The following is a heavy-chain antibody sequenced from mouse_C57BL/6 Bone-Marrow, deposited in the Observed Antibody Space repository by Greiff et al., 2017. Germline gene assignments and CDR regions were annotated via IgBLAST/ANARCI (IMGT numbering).Heavy chain of an antibody. CDR3: TYYYGSSYYYAMDY. J-gene: IGHJ4*01. CDR2: IDPENGDT. Sequence: EVPLQQSGAELVRPGASVKLSCTASGFNIKDDYMPWVKQRPEQGLEWIGWIDPENGDTEYASTFPGKATITADTSSNTAYLQLSSLTSEDTAVYYCTYYYGSSYYYAMDYWGQGTSVTVSS. D-gene: IGHD1-1*01. V-gene: IGHV14-4*01. CDR1: GFNIKDDY.